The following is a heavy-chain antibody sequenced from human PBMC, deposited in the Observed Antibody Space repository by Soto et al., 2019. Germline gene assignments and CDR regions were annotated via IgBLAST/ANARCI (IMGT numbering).Heavy chain of an antibody. CDR2: IYYSGST. J-gene: IGHJ4*02. CDR1: GGSMSTYY. D-gene: IGHD3-10*01. V-gene: IGHV4-59*01. Sequence: SETRSLTCTVSGGSMSTYYWSWVRQPPGKGLEWIGYIYYSGSTNYNPSLKSRVTISVDTSKSQFSLKLSSVTAADTAVYYCARTMVRGADFDYWGQGTLVTVSS. CDR3: ARTMVRGADFDY.